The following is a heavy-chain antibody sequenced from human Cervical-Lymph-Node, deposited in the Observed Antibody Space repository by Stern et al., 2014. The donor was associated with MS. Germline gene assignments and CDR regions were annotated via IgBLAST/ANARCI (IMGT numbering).Heavy chain of an antibody. CDR2: INPSGGST. CDR1: GYTFTSYY. V-gene: IGHV1-46*01. CDR3: ARDRHGVAATGNYFDY. Sequence: QVQLVQSGAEVKKPGASVKVSCKASGYTFTSYYMHWVRQAPGQGLEWMGIINPSGGSTSYAQKFQGRVTMTRDTSTSTVYMELSSLRSEDTAVYYCARDRHGVAATGNYFDYWGQGTLVTVS. J-gene: IGHJ4*02. D-gene: IGHD1-26*01.